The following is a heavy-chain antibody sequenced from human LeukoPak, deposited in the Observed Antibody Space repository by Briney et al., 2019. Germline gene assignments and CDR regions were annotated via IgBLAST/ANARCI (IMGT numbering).Heavy chain of an antibody. Sequence: KASETLSLTCTVSGVSISSYYWSWIRQPPGKGLEWIGYIYYSGSTNYNPSLKSRVTISVDTSKNQFSLKLSSVTAADTAVYYCARGSSSYGMDVWGQGTTVTVSS. J-gene: IGHJ6*02. CDR2: IYYSGST. V-gene: IGHV4-59*01. CDR3: ARGSSSYGMDV. CDR1: GVSISSYY. D-gene: IGHD2-15*01.